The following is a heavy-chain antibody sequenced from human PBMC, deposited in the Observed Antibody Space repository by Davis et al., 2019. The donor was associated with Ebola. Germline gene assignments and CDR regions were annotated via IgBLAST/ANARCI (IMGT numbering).Heavy chain of an antibody. Sequence: GGSLRLSCSASGFTFSSYTMHWVRQAPGKGLECVSAIRSDGINTYYADSVKGRFTISRYNSKNILYLQMSSLRAEDTAVYYCVKGIVGTAKVYWGQGTLVTVSS. D-gene: IGHD1-26*01. CDR3: VKGIVGTAKVY. CDR2: IRSDGINT. CDR1: GFTFSSYT. V-gene: IGHV3-64D*08. J-gene: IGHJ4*02.